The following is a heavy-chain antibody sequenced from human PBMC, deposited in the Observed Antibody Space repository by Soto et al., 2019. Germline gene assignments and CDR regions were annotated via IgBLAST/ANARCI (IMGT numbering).Heavy chain of an antibody. J-gene: IGHJ5*01. V-gene: IGHV4-59*11. CDR2: IYYSGST. D-gene: IGHD1-26*01. CDR3: ARDRVGVSSSWFDS. Sequence: SETLSLTCTVSGGSISNHYWSWIRQPPGKGLEWIGYIYYSGSTDYNPSLKSRVTTSIDTSKNQFSLKVTSVTAADTAVYYCARDRVGVSSSWFDSWGRGTLVTVSS. CDR1: GGSISNHY.